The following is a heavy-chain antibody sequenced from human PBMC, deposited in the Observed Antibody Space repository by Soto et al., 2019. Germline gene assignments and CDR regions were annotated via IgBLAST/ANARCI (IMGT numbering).Heavy chain of an antibody. CDR1: GFSFSNYA. CDR2: ILNDGTNN. J-gene: IGHJ3*02. D-gene: IGHD7-27*01. V-gene: IGHV3-30-3*01. Sequence: QVQLVESGGGVVQPGRSLRLSCAASGFSFSNYAMHWLRQAPGKGLEWVANILNDGTNNSYADSVKGRFTISRDNSQNTVYMQMNTLSLEDTAVYYCTGCWDGYDWGDAVDIWGQGALVRFSS. CDR3: TGCWDGYDWGDAVDI.